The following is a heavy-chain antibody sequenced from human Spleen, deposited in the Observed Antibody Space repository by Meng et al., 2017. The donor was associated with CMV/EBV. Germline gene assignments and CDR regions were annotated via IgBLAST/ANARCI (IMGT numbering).Heavy chain of an antibody. CDR1: TFGSYA. V-gene: IGHV3-64*02. CDR2: ISSNGGST. J-gene: IGHJ3*02. CDR3: ARESDSSTNTGVIDAFDI. D-gene: IGHD6-13*01. Sequence: TFGSYAMHWVRQAPGNGLEYVSAISSNGGSTYYADSMKGRFTISRDNSKNTLYLQMGSLRAEDMAVYYCARESDSSTNTGVIDAFDIWGQGTMVTVSS.